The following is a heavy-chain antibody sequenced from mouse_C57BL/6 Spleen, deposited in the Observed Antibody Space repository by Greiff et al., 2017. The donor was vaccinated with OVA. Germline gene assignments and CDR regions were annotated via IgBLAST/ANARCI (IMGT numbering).Heavy chain of an antibody. CDR1: GFSLTSYG. Sequence: VMLVESGPGLVQPSQSLSITCTVSGFSLTSYGVHWVRQSPGKGLEWLGVIWSGGSTDYNAAFISRLSISKDNSKSQVFFKMNSLQADDTAIYYCARKDYYGSSYWFAYWGQGTLVTVSA. CDR3: ARKDYYGSSYWFAY. V-gene: IGHV2-2*01. CDR2: IWSGGST. D-gene: IGHD1-1*01. J-gene: IGHJ3*01.